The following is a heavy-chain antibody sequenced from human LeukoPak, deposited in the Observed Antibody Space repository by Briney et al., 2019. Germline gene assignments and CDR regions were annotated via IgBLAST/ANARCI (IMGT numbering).Heavy chain of an antibody. CDR3: ARLTALYYFDY. D-gene: IGHD2-15*01. CDR1: GGSISSYY. CDR2: IYYSGST. J-gene: IGHJ4*02. V-gene: IGHV4-59*01. Sequence: SETLPPTCTVSGGSISSYYWSWIRQPPGKGLEWIGYIYYSGSTNYNPSLKSRVTISVDTSKNQFSLKLSSVTAADTAVYYCARLTALYYFDYWGQGTLVTVSS.